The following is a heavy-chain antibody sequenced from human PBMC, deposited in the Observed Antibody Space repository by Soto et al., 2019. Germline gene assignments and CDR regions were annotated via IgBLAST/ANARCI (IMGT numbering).Heavy chain of an antibody. Sequence: SCKASGYTFTGYYMHWVRQAPGQGLEWMGWINPNSGGTNYAQKFQGRVTMTRDTSISTAYMELSRLRSDDTAVYYCARGYGIVSPRGYWGQGTLVTVSS. CDR2: INPNSGGT. CDR3: ARGYGIVSPRGY. D-gene: IGHD5-18*01. V-gene: IGHV1-2*02. J-gene: IGHJ4*02. CDR1: GYTFTGYY.